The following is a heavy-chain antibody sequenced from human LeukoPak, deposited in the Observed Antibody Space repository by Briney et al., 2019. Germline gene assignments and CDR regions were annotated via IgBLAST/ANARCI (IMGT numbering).Heavy chain of an antibody. Sequence: GGSLRLSCAASGFTFSSYGMHWVRQAPGKGLGWVAVISYDGSNKYYADSVKGRFTISRDNSKNTLYLQMNSLRAEDTAVYYCAKDSSYYDILTGYKYYYYGMDVWGQGTTVTVSS. CDR2: ISYDGSNK. J-gene: IGHJ6*02. CDR3: AKDSSYYDILTGYKYYYYGMDV. D-gene: IGHD3-9*01. CDR1: GFTFSSYG. V-gene: IGHV3-30*18.